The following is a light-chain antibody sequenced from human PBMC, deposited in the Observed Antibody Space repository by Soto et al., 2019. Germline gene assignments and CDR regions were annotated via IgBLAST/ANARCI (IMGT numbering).Light chain of an antibody. J-gene: IGLJ2*01. Sequence: QSALTQPASVSGSPGQSITISCTGTSSDVGAYNYVSWYQQHPGKAPKLMIYDVSNRPSGVSTRFSGSKSGDTASLTISGLQAEDEADYYCSSYTSSSPLVFGGGTKVTVL. CDR3: SSYTSSSPLV. CDR1: SSDVGAYNY. V-gene: IGLV2-14*03. CDR2: DVS.